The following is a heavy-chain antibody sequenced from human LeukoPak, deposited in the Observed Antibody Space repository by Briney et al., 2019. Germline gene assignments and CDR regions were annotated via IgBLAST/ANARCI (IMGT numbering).Heavy chain of an antibody. CDR2: MSGSGGST. J-gene: IGHJ4*02. CDR3: AKDVDTGGSVYYFDY. Sequence: GGSLSLSCAVSGFTLSSFAMSGVRHAPGEGLEWVSGMSGSGGSTYYADSVKGRFTISRDNSKNTLYLQMNSLRAEDTAVYYCAKDVDTGGSVYYFDYWGQGTLVTVSS. D-gene: IGHD3-16*01. CDR1: GFTLSSFA. V-gene: IGHV3-23*01.